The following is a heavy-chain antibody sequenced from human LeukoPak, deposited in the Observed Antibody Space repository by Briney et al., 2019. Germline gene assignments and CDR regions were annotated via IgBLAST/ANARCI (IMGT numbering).Heavy chain of an antibody. CDR2: IKQDGSEK. Sequence: SGXSLRLSCAASGFTFSSYWMSWVRQAQGKGVEWVANIKQDGSEKYYVDSVKGGFTISRENDKNSLYLQMNSLRAEDTAVYYCARAANTYYDFWSGYYSFDYWGQGTLVTVSS. J-gene: IGHJ4*02. CDR3: ARAANTYYDFWSGYYSFDY. CDR1: GFTFSSYW. V-gene: IGHV3-7*01. D-gene: IGHD3-3*01.